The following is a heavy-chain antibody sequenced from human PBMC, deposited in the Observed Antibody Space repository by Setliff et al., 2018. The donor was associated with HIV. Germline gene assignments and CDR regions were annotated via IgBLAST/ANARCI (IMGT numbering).Heavy chain of an antibody. J-gene: IGHJ5*02. Sequence: ASVKVSCKASGYSFTSYGINWVRQAPGQGLEWMGWISPYNGNTDYAQNFQGRVTMTTDTSTSTVYMELRILISDDTAVYYCARGVLITFGYQNWFDPWGQGTLVTVPS. CDR1: GYSFTSYG. D-gene: IGHD3-16*01. CDR3: ARGVLITFGYQNWFDP. V-gene: IGHV1-18*01. CDR2: ISPYNGNT.